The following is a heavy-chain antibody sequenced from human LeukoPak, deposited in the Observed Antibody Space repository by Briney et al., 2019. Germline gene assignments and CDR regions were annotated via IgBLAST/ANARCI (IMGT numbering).Heavy chain of an antibody. Sequence: SVKVSCKASGGTFSSYAISWVRQAPGQGLEWMGGIIPIFGTANYAQKFQGRVTITADESTSTAYMELSSLRSEDTAVYYCARDIAVAGTRGDYWGQGTLVTVSS. V-gene: IGHV1-69*13. J-gene: IGHJ4*02. CDR1: GGTFSSYA. D-gene: IGHD6-19*01. CDR2: IIPIFGTA. CDR3: ARDIAVAGTRGDY.